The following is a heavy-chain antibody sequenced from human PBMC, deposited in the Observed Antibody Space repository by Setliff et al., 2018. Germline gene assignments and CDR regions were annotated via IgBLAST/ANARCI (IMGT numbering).Heavy chain of an antibody. CDR1: GGTFNADG. J-gene: IGHJ4*02. Sequence: SVTVSCKASGGTFNADGLSWVRQAPGQGLEWLGGIIPIIGEPNYAQKFQGRVTITADESTSTAYMELRSLKSEDTAVYYCAREALQRAGLYFFDIWGQGMLVTVSS. CDR3: AREALQRAGLYFFDI. D-gene: IGHD3-10*01. V-gene: IGHV1-69*13. CDR2: IIPIIGEP.